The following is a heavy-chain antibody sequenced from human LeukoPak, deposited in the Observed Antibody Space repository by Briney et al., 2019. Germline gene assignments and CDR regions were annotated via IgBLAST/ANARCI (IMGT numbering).Heavy chain of an antibody. Sequence: GGSLRLSCAASGFTFSSNDMSWVRQAPGKGLEWVSGISGTDGSRSYADSVEGRFTISRDNSKNTLFLQMSSLRAEDTAVCYCAKKYSNSWPAFDYWGQGTLVTVSS. CDR1: GFTFSSND. V-gene: IGHV3-23*01. J-gene: IGHJ4*02. D-gene: IGHD4-11*01. CDR3: AKKYSNSWPAFDY. CDR2: ISGTDGSR.